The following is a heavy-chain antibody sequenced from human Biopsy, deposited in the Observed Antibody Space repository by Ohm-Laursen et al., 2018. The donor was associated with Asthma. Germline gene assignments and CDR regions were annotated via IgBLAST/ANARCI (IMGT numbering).Heavy chain of an antibody. J-gene: IGHJ4*02. V-gene: IGHV7-4-1*02. Sequence: GASVKVSCKASGYTVTRYAINWVRQAPGQGLEWMGWINTNTGNPTYAQGFAGRSVFSLDTSVNTAHLQINNLKAEDTAVYYCARMISYYHEMRAPFFDYWGQGTLVTVSS. CDR2: INTNTGNP. CDR3: ARMISYYHEMRAPFFDY. CDR1: GYTVTRYA. D-gene: IGHD3-22*01.